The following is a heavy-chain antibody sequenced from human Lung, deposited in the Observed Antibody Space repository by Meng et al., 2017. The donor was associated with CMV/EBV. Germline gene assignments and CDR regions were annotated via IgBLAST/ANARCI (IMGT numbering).Heavy chain of an antibody. J-gene: IGHJ6*01. V-gene: IGHV3-33*06. CDR1: GFTFSSYG. CDR3: ANSQVYYDFWSGIKGRLVYYYYYGMDV. Sequence: GGSXRLXCAASGFTFSSYGMHWVRQAPGKGLEWVAVIWYDGSNKYYADSVKGRFTISRDNSKNTLYLQMNSLRAEDTAVYYCANSQVYYDFWSGIKGRLVYYYYYGMDVWXPGNTV. CDR2: IWYDGSNK. D-gene: IGHD3-3*01.